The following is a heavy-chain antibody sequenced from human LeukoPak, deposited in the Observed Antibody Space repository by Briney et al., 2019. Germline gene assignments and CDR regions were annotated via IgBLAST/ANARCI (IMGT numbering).Heavy chain of an antibody. CDR1: GFTFSSYA. CDR3: AKDSPDVYGSGWNYFDY. D-gene: IGHD6-19*01. J-gene: IGHJ4*02. Sequence: ETGGSLRLSCAASGFTFSSYAMSWVRHAPGKGLEWVSGIRRSGGSTYYADSVKGRFTISRDNSKNTLYLQMNSLRAEDTAVYYCAKDSPDVYGSGWNYFDYWGQGTLVTVSS. V-gene: IGHV3-23*01. CDR2: IRRSGGST.